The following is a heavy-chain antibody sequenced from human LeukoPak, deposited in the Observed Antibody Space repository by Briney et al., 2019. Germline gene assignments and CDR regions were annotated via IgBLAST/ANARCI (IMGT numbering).Heavy chain of an antibody. CDR2: INHSGST. CDR3: GRVPGSSCWYLLYYYYYYMDV. CDR1: GGSFSGYY. J-gene: IGHJ6*03. D-gene: IGHD6-13*01. Sequence: SETLSLTCAVYGGSFSGYYWSWIRQPPGKGLEWIGEINHSGSTKYNPSLKSRVTISVDTSKNKLSLKLSYVTAADTAVYYCGRVPGSSCWYLLYYYYYYMDVWGKGTTVTVSS. V-gene: IGHV4-34*01.